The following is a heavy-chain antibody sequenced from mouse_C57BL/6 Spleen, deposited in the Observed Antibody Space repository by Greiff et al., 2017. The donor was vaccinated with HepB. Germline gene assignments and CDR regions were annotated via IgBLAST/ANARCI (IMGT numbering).Heavy chain of an antibody. D-gene: IGHD1-1*01. CDR3: ALITTVVDWYFDV. CDR1: GYSFTSYY. J-gene: IGHJ1*03. Sequence: QVQLKESGPELVKPGASVKISCKASGYSFTSYYIHWVKQRPGQGLEWIGWIYPGSGNTKYNEKFKGKATLTADTSSSTAYMQLSSLTSEDSAVYYCALITTVVDWYFDVWGTGTTVTVSS. CDR2: IYPGSGNT. V-gene: IGHV1-66*01.